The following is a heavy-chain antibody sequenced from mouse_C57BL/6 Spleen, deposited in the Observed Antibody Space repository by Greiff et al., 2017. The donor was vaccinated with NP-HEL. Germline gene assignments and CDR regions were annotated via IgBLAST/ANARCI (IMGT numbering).Heavy chain of an antibody. CDR2: INPSSGYT. CDR3: ARIDSNYWYFDV. D-gene: IGHD2-5*01. V-gene: IGHV1-4*01. J-gene: IGHJ1*03. CDR1: GYTFTSYT. Sequence: VQLQQSGAELARPGASVKMSCKASGYTFTSYTMHWVKQRPGQGLEWIGYINPSSGYTKYNQKFKDKATLTADKSSSTAYMQLSSLTSEDSAVYYCARIDSNYWYFDVWGTGTTVTVSS.